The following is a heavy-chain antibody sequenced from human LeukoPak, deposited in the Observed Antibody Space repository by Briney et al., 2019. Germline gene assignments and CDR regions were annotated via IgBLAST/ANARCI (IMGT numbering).Heavy chain of an antibody. CDR1: GFTFSGAW. V-gene: IGHV3-21*01. J-gene: IGHJ4*02. Sequence: GGSLRLSCTASGFTFSGAWMTWVRQAPGKGLEWVSGITGSGGSTYYADSVKGRFAISRDNAKNSLYLQMNSLRAEDTAVYYCARGSYYYDSSGYYDIDYWGQGTLVTVSS. D-gene: IGHD3-22*01. CDR2: ITGSGGST. CDR3: ARGSYYYDSSGYYDIDY.